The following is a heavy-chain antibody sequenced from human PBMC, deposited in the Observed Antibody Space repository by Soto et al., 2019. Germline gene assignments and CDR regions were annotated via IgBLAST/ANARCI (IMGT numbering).Heavy chain of an antibody. Sequence: PGGSLRLSCTASGFTFGDYAMSWFRQAPGKGLEWVGFIRSKAYGGTTEYAASVKGRFTISRDDSKSIAYLQVNSLKTEDTAVYYCTRDLKGYYYYYGMDVWGQGTKVTVSS. V-gene: IGHV3-49*03. CDR3: TRDLKGYYYYYGMDV. CDR2: IRSKAYGGTT. J-gene: IGHJ6*02. CDR1: GFTFGDYA.